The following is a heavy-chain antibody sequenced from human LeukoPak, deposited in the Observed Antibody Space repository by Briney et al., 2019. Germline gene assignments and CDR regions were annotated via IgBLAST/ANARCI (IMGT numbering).Heavy chain of an antibody. V-gene: IGHV1-8*03. CDR1: GYTFTSYD. J-gene: IGHJ6*03. CDR2: MNPNSGNT. D-gene: IGHD5-12*01. Sequence: ASVKVSCKASGYTFTSYDINWVRQATGQGLEWMGWMNPNSGNTGYAQKFQGRVTITRNTSISTAYMELSSLRSEDTAVYYCARGSGYDYGREVYYYYMDVWGKGTTVTVSS. CDR3: ARGSGYDYGREVYYYYMDV.